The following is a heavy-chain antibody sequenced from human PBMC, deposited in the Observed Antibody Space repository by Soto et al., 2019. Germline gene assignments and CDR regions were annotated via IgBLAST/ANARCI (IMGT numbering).Heavy chain of an antibody. Sequence: EVQLVESGGGLVQPGGSLRLSCAASGFTFSSYSMNWVRQAPGKGLEWVSYISSSSSTIYYADSVKGRFTISRDNAKNSLELQMNSLRAEDTAVYYCARDPREHWSGGSCCPEYWGQGTLVTVSS. CDR1: GFTFSSYS. CDR2: ISSSSSTI. V-gene: IGHV3-48*01. CDR3: ARDPREHWSGGSCCPEY. J-gene: IGHJ4*02. D-gene: IGHD2-15*01.